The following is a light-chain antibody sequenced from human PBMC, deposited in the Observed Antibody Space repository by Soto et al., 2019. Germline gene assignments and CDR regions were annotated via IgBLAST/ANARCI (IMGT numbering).Light chain of an antibody. Sequence: QLVLTQPPSVSGAPGQRVTISCTGSSSNIGAGYDVHWYQQLPGTAPKLLIYGNSNRPSGVPDRFSGSKSGTSASLAITGLQAEDEADYYCQSYDSSLSGHVVFGGATQLTVL. CDR3: QSYDSSLSGHVV. CDR1: SSNIGAGYD. CDR2: GNS. J-gene: IGLJ2*01. V-gene: IGLV1-40*01.